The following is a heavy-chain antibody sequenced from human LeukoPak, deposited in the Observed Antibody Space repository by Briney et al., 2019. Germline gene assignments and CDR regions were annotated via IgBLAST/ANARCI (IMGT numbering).Heavy chain of an antibody. Sequence: SETLSLTCAVYGGSFSGYYWSWIRQPPGKGLEWIGEINHSGSTNYNPSLKSRVTISVDTSKNQFSLKLSSVTAAGTAVYYCARDEGILWFGESLNAFDIWGQGTMVTVSS. D-gene: IGHD3-10*01. CDR3: ARDEGILWFGESLNAFDI. V-gene: IGHV4-34*01. J-gene: IGHJ3*02. CDR2: INHSGST. CDR1: GGSFSGYY.